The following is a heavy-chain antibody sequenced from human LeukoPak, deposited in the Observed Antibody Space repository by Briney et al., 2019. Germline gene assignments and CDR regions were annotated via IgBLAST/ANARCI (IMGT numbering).Heavy chain of an antibody. CDR3: ATQSTSSSWYLDAFDI. V-gene: IGHV1-2*04. CDR1: GYTLTDYY. Sequence: ASVKVSCKASGYTLTDYYMHWVRQAPGQGLEWMGWINPNSGGTNYAQKFQGWVTMTRDTSISTAYMELSRLRSDDTAVYYCATQSTSSSWYLDAFDIWGQGTMVTASS. D-gene: IGHD6-13*01. J-gene: IGHJ3*02. CDR2: INPNSGGT.